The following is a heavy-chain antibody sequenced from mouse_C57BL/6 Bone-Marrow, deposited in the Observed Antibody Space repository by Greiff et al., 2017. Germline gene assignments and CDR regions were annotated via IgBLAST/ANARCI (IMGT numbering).Heavy chain of an antibody. CDR1: GFTFSSSA. V-gene: IGHV5-4*03. J-gene: IGHJ4*01. D-gene: IGHD2-1*01. CDR2: ISDGGSYT. Sequence: DVMLVESGGGLVKPGGSLKLSCAASGFTFSSSAMSWVRQTPEKRLEWVATISDGGSYTYYPDNVKGRFTISRDNAKNNLYLQMSHLKSEDTAMYYCARGGNYVDYAMDYWGQGTSVTVSS. CDR3: ARGGNYVDYAMDY.